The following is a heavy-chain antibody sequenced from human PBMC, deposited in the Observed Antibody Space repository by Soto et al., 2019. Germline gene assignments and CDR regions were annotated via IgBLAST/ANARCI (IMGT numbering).Heavy chain of an antibody. CDR1: GYTFTSYC. J-gene: IGHJ6*03. Sequence: ASVKVSCKASGYTFTSYCISWVRQAPGQGLEWMGWISAYNGNTNYAQKLQGRVTMTTDTSTSTAYMELRSLRSDDTAVYYCARDVLLWFGEFWNPGHMDVWGKGTTVTVSS. V-gene: IGHV1-18*01. CDR2: ISAYNGNT. CDR3: ARDVLLWFGEFWNPGHMDV. D-gene: IGHD3-10*01.